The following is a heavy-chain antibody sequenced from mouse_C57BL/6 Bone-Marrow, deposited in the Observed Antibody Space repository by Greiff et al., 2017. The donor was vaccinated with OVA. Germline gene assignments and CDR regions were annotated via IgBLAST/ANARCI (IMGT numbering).Heavy chain of an antibody. CDR3: ASLYGNYGAY. V-gene: IGHV2-2*01. J-gene: IGHJ3*01. CDR1: GFSLTSYG. Sequence: VKLMESGPGLVQPSQSLSITCTVSGFSLTSYGVHWVRQSPGKGLEWLGVIWSGGSTDYNAAFISRLSISKDNSKSQVFFKMNSLQADDTAIYYCASLYGNYGAYWGQGTLVTVSA. CDR2: IWSGGST. D-gene: IGHD2-1*01.